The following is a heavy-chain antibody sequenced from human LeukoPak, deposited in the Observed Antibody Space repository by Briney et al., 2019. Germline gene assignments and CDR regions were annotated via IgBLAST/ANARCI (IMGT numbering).Heavy chain of an antibody. J-gene: IGHJ6*02. CDR1: GGSISSYY. D-gene: IGHD1-14*01. V-gene: IGHV4-4*07. Sequence: PSETLSLTYTVSGGSISSYYWSWIRQPAGKGLEWIGRIYTSGSTNYNPSLKGRVTMSVDTSKNQFSLKLSSVTAADTAVYYCARVSPGTRYYYYYGMDVWGQGTTVTVSS. CDR3: ARVSPGTRYYYYYGMDV. CDR2: IYTSGST.